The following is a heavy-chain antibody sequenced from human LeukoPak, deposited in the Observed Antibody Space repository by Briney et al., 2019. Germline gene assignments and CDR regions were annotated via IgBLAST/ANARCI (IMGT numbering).Heavy chain of an antibody. V-gene: IGHV4-39*07. CDR2: IFYSGST. J-gene: IGHJ6*03. CDR1: GGSISSSSYY. Sequence: PSETLSLTCTVSGGSISSSSYYWGWVRQPPGKGLEWIGNIFYSGSTNYNPSLKSRVTISVDTSKNQFSLKLRSVTAAETAVYYCARTTEGYCRGGSCFYYYYYMDVWGKGTTVTVSS. CDR3: ARTTEGYCRGGSCFYYYYYMDV. D-gene: IGHD2-15*01.